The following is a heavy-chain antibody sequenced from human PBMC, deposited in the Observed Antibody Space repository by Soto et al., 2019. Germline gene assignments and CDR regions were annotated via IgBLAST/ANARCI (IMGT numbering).Heavy chain of an antibody. J-gene: IGHJ6*02. D-gene: IGHD2-21*01. CDR2: LYHSGST. V-gene: IGHV4-38-2*01. CDR1: GYSISSGYY. Sequence: LSLTCAVAGYSISSGYYWGWIRQPPGQGLEWIGSLYHSGSTYYNPSLKSRVTISVDTSKNQFSLRLTSVTAADTAVYYCVRKGVGMAAVTVGHYYYYAMDVWGQGTTVTVSS. CDR3: VRKGVGMAAVTVGHYYYYAMDV.